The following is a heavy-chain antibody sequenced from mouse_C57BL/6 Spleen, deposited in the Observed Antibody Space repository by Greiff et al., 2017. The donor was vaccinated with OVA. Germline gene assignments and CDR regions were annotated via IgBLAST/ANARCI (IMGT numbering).Heavy chain of an antibody. J-gene: IGHJ2*01. CDR1: GYTFTDYK. Sequence: EVQLQQSGPELVKPGASVKIPCKASGYTFTDYKMDWVKQSRGKSLGWIGDINPNNGGTIYNQKFKGKATLNVDKSSSTAYMELRSLTSEDTAVYYCARSGYYAREYYFDYWGQGTTLTVSS. CDR3: ARSGYYAREYYFDY. CDR2: INPNNGGT. V-gene: IGHV1-18*01. D-gene: IGHD1-1*01.